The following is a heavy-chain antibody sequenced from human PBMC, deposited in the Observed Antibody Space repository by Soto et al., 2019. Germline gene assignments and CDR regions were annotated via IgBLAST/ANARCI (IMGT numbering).Heavy chain of an antibody. CDR1: GFTFSSYA. J-gene: IGHJ4*02. D-gene: IGHD1-20*01. CDR3: ARDGQGHCTRDNCYDIYDK. V-gene: IGHV3-23*01. Sequence: GGSLRLSCAASGFTFSSYAMSWVRQAPGKGLEWVSAISGSAGTTYYADSVKGRFTVSRDNSRKTLYLDMNSLRVEDTAVYYCARDGQGHCTRDNCYDIYDKWGQGTLVTVSS. CDR2: ISGSAGTT.